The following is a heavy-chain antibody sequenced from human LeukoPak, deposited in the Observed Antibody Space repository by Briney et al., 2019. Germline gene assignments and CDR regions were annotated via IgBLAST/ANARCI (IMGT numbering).Heavy chain of an antibody. V-gene: IGHV4-34*01. CDR2: INHSGST. CDR3: ARGADLWSGYSSMDV. Sequence: SSETLSPTCAVYGGSFSGYYWSWIRQPPGKGLEWIGEINHSGSTNYNPSLKSRVTISVDTSKNQFSLKLSSVTATDTAVYYCARGADLWSGYSSMDVWGQGTTVTVSS. D-gene: IGHD3-3*01. CDR1: GGSFSGYY. J-gene: IGHJ6*02.